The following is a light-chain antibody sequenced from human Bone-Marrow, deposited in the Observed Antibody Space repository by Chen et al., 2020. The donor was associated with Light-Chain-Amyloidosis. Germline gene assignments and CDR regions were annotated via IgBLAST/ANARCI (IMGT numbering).Light chain of an antibody. J-gene: IGLJ3*02. CDR2: DNN. CDR3: GTWDRSMSAGV. CDR1: SSYIAVNY. V-gene: IGLV1-51*01. Sequence: QSVLTQPPSVSAAPGQRVTISCSGSSSYIAVNYVSWYQQLPGTAPKLLIYDNNRRPAGIDDRVGGYKSGTSATLDISGLQTGDEADYYCGTWDRSMSAGVFGGGTKLTVL.